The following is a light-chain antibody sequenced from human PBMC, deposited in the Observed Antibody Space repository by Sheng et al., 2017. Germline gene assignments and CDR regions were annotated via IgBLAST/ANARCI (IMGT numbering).Light chain of an antibody. J-gene: IGKJ2*01. V-gene: IGKV3-15*01. CDR1: QSVSSF. Sequence: IVLTQSPGTLSLSPGERATLSCRASQSVSSFLAWYQQKPGQAPRLLIYGASTRATGVPVRFSGSGSGTAFTLTISSLQSEDFAVYYCQQCNNWPYTFGQGTKLEI. CDR3: QQCNNWPYT. CDR2: GAS.